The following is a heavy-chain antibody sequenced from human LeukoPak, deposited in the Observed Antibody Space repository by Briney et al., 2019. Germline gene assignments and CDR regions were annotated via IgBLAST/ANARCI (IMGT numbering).Heavy chain of an antibody. CDR3: ALDYYDSSGYYRN. CDR2: ISSSSYI. J-gene: IGHJ3*01. V-gene: IGHV3-21*01. CDR1: GFTFSSYS. Sequence: GGSLRLSCAASGFTFSSYSMSWVRQAPGKGLEWVSSISSSSYIYYADSVKGRFTISRDNAKNSLYLQMNSLRAEDTAVYYCALDYYDSSGYYRNWGQGTMVTVSS. D-gene: IGHD3-22*01.